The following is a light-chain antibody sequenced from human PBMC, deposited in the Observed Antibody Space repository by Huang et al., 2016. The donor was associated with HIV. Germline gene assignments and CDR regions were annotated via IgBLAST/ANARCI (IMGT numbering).Light chain of an antibody. CDR3: QQYNNWPLLPGRNPIT. Sequence: EIVMTQSPATLSVSPGERATLSCRASQSVSSNLAWYQQKPGQAPRLLIYGASTRATDIPARFSGSGSGTEFTLTISSLQSEDFAVYYCQQYNNWPLLPGRNPITFGQGTRLEIK. V-gene: IGKV3-15*01. CDR2: GAS. J-gene: IGKJ5*01. CDR1: QSVSSN.